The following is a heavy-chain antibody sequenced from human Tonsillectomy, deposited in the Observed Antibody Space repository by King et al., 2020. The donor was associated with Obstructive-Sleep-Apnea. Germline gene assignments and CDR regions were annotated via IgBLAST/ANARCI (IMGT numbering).Heavy chain of an antibody. CDR3: ARDLPPPKYYEMLTGHMTDY. V-gene: IGHV4-39*07. D-gene: IGHD3-9*01. CDR1: GGSISSSTYY. Sequence: LQLQESGPGLVKPSETLSLTCTVSGGSISSSTYYWGWIRQPPGKGLEWIGSIYYSGTSYYNPSLKSRVTISVDTSKNQFSLKLNSVTAADTAVYYCARDLPPPKYYEMLTGHMTDYWGQGTLVTVSS. J-gene: IGHJ4*02. CDR2: IYYSGTS.